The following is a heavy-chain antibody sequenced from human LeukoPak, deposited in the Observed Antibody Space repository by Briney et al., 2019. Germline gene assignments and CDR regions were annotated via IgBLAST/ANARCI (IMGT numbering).Heavy chain of an antibody. V-gene: IGHV3-74*01. Sequence: GGSLRLSCAASGFTFSSSWMHWVRQAPGKGLVWVSRINSDGSSTTYADSVKGRFTISRDNAKNTLYLRVNSLRAEDTAVYYCARGEWSRGWYVPPPFDYWGQGTLVTVSS. CDR3: ARGEWSRGWYVPPPFDY. CDR2: INSDGSST. J-gene: IGHJ4*02. D-gene: IGHD6-19*01. CDR1: GFTFSSSW.